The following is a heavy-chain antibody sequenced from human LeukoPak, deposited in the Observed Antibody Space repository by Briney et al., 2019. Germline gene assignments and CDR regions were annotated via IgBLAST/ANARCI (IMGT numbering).Heavy chain of an antibody. CDR3: ARDQGSGFDY. CDR1: GGSISSYY. V-gene: IGHV4-59*01. Sequence: SETLSLTCTVSGGSISSYYWSWIRQPPGKGLEWIGYIYYSGSTNYNPSLKSRVTISVDTSKNQFSLKLSSVTAEDTAVYYCARDQGSGFDYWGQGTLVTVSS. CDR2: IYYSGST. J-gene: IGHJ4*02. D-gene: IGHD6-19*01.